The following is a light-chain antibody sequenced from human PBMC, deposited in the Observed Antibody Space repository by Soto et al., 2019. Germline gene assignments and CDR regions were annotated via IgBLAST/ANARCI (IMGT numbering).Light chain of an antibody. V-gene: IGKV3D-20*02. Sequence: ETVLTQSPGTLSLSPGARAPLSCRARQSVSSSYLAWYQQKPGQAPRLLIYGASSRATGIPARFSGSGSGADFTLTISSLEPEDFALYYCQQHINWPLTFGGGTKVDIK. CDR1: QSVSSSY. J-gene: IGKJ4*01. CDR3: QQHINWPLT. CDR2: GAS.